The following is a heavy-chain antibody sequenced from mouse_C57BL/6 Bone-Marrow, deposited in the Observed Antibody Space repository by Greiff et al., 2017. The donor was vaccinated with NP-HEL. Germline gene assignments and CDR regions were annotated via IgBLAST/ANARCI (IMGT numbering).Heavy chain of an antibody. CDR2: IDPETGGT. J-gene: IGHJ3*01. CDR1: GYTFTDYE. V-gene: IGHV1-15*01. Sequence: VQLQQSGAELVRPGASVTLSCKASGYTFTDYEMHWVKQTPVHGLEWIGAIDPETGGTAYNQKFKGKAILTADKSYSTAYMELRSLTSEDSAVYYCYDYDALAYWGQGTLVTVSA. CDR3: YDYDALAY. D-gene: IGHD2-4*01.